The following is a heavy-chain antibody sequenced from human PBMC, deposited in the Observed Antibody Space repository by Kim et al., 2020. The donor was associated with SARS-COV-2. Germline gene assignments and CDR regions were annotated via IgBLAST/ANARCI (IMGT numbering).Heavy chain of an antibody. V-gene: IGHV1-3*01. CDR3: AREVLEWLETGGMDV. D-gene: IGHD3-3*01. Sequence: QKCQGRVTITRDTSASTAYMELSSLRSEDTAVYYCAREVLEWLETGGMDVWGQGTTVTVSS. J-gene: IGHJ6*02.